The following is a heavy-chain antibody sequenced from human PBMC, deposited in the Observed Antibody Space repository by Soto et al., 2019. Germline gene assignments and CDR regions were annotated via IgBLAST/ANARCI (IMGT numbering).Heavy chain of an antibody. D-gene: IGHD2-15*01. CDR1: GFTFSSYA. V-gene: IGHV3-23*01. CDR3: ASQLGYCSGGSCFY. Sequence: GGSLRLSGADFGFTFSSYAMSWVRQAPGKGLEWVSAKSRRGGSTYYADSVKGRFTISRDNSKNTLYLQMNSLRAEDTAVYYCASQLGYCSGGSCFYWGQGTLVTVSS. CDR2: KSRRGGST. J-gene: IGHJ4*02.